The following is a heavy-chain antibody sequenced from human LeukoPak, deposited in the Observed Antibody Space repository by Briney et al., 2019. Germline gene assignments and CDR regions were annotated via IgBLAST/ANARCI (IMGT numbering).Heavy chain of an antibody. CDR2: MNPNSGNT. CDR3: TSAPRNYDILTYNDY. V-gene: IGHV1-8*03. J-gene: IGHJ4*02. Sequence: ASVKVSCKASGYTFTSYDINWVRQATGQGLEWMGWMNPNSGNTGYAQKFQGRVTITRNTSISTAYMELSSLRSEDTAVYYCTSAPRNYDILTYNDYWGQGTLVTVSS. CDR1: GYTFTSYD. D-gene: IGHD3-9*01.